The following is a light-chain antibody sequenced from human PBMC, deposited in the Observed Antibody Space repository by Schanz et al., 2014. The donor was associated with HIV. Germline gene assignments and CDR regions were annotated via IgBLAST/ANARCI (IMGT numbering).Light chain of an antibody. CDR1: SGDVGSYNY. CDR3: AAWDDSLNGRV. Sequence: QSALTQPASVSGSPGQSISISCTGTSGDVGSYNYVSWYQQHPGKAPKLMIYDVSNRPSGVSNRFSGSKSGNTASLTISGLQAEDEADYYCAAWDDSLNGRVFGGGTKLTVL. V-gene: IGLV2-14*03. CDR2: DVS. J-gene: IGLJ3*02.